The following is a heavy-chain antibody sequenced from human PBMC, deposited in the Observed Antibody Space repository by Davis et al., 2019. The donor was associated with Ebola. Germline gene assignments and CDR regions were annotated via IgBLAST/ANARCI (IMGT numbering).Heavy chain of an antibody. Sequence: YVDSVKGRFTISRDNAKNSLYLQMNSLRAENTAVYYCARGLYDNIWGSYGYWGQGTLVTVSS. J-gene: IGHJ4*02. D-gene: IGHD3-16*01. CDR3: ARGLYDNIWGSYGY. V-gene: IGHV3-7*01.